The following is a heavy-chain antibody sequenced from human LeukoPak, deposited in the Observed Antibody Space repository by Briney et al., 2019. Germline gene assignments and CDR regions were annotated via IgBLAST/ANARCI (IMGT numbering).Heavy chain of an antibody. D-gene: IGHD1-1*01. J-gene: IGHJ4*02. Sequence: ASVKVSCKASGYTFTGYYMHWVRQAPGQGLEWMGWINPNSGGTNYAQKFQGRVTMTRDTSISTAYMELSSLRSDDTAIYYCARDRGTGLFFDYWGQGTLVTVSS. CDR2: INPNSGGT. CDR3: ARDRGTGLFFDY. V-gene: IGHV1-2*02. CDR1: GYTFTGYY.